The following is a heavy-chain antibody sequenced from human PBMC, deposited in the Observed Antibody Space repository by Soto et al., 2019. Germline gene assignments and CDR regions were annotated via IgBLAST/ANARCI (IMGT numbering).Heavy chain of an antibody. J-gene: IGHJ4*02. CDR3: ARHSNRNYGLYYFDF. CDR2: MHYTGFS. Sequence: SETLSLTCSFSGDSVTSHYLTWIRQSPEKGLEWIGYMHYTGFSHYNPSLKSRLTMSVDTSNNQFSLKVSSVTAADTAVYYCARHSNRNYGLYYFDFWGLGALVTVSS. CDR1: GDSVTSHY. V-gene: IGHV4-59*08. D-gene: IGHD4-4*01.